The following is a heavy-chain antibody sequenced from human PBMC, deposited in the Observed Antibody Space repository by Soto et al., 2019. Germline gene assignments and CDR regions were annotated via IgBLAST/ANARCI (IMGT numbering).Heavy chain of an antibody. CDR1: GYTFSNYD. CDR2: VNPNNGDT. Sequence: QVQLVQSGAELKKPGASVKVSCKASGYTFSNYDMNWVRQATGQGPEWIGWVNPNNGDTGYAQKIQGRVTLTTDISTTTADRELTSLRSEDTAIYYCAKVSRKGSAIDFDYWGQGTLITVSS. J-gene: IGHJ4*02. D-gene: IGHD3-10*01. CDR3: AKVSRKGSAIDFDY. V-gene: IGHV1-8*01.